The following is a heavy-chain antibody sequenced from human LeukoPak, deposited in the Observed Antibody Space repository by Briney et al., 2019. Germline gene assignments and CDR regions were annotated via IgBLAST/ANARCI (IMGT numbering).Heavy chain of an antibody. CDR1: GYTFTSYD. J-gene: IGHJ4*02. D-gene: IGHD1-14*01. CDR3: ARELSGNHIDY. CDR2: INPSGGSA. Sequence: ASVKVPCKASGYTFTSYDINWVRQATGQGLEWMGIINPSGGSASYAQKFQGRVAMTRDTSTSTVYMELSSLRSEDTAVYYCARELSGNHIDYWGQGTLVTVSS. V-gene: IGHV1-46*01.